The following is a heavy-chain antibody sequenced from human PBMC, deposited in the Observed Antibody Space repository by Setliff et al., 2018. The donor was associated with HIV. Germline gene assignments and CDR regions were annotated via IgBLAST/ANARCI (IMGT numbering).Heavy chain of an antibody. Sequence: SETLSLTCTVSGGSISAYFWTWIRQPAGKGLEWIGRIYSGGSTNYNPSLNSRVTMSVDTSKNQFSLKLNSVTAADTAVYFCARLTELGPRDDGFNIWGQGTMVTVSS. D-gene: IGHD1-7*01. CDR1: GGSISAYF. J-gene: IGHJ3*02. CDR2: IYSGGST. V-gene: IGHV4-4*07. CDR3: ARLTELGPRDDGFNI.